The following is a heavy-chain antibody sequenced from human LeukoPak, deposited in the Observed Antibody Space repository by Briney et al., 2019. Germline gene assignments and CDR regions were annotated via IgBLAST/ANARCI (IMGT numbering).Heavy chain of an antibody. Sequence: SETLSLTCTVSGGSISSGGYYWSWIRQHPGKGLEWIGYIYYSGSTYYNPSLKSRVTISVDTSKNQFSLKLSSVTAADTAVYYYARGDRGVIINWGQGTLVTVSS. V-gene: IGHV4-31*03. CDR3: ARGDRGVIIN. J-gene: IGHJ4*02. D-gene: IGHD3-10*01. CDR2: IYYSGST. CDR1: GGSISSGGYY.